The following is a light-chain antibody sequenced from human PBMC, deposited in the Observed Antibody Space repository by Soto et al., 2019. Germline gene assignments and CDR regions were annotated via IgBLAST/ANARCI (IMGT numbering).Light chain of an antibody. J-gene: IGLJ3*02. CDR1: ISDVGSYDL. CDR2: EGS. V-gene: IGLV2-23*01. Sequence: QSALTQPASVSGSPGQSITISYTGTISDVGSYDLVSWYQQHPGKAPKLMIYEGSKRPSGVSSRFSGSKSGNTASLTISGLQAEDEADYYCCSYAGSSTSWVFGGGTKVTVL. CDR3: CSYAGSSTSWV.